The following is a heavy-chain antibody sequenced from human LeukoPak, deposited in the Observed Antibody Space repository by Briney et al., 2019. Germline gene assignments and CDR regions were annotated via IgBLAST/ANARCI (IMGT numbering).Heavy chain of an antibody. CDR2: ISGSGGST. J-gene: IGHJ4*02. V-gene: IGHV3-23*01. Sequence: GGSLRLSCAASGFTFSSYAMSWVRQAPGKRPEWVSAISGSGGSTYYADSVKGRFTISRDNSKNTLYLQMNSLRAEDTAVYYCAKNGDYGNRLGAYYFDYWGQGTLVTVSS. CDR3: AKNGDYGNRLGAYYFDY. CDR1: GFTFSSYA. D-gene: IGHD4-17*01.